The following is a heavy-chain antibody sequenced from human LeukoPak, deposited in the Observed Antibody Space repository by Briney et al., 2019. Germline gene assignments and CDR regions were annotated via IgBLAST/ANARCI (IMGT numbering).Heavy chain of an antibody. CDR2: IYYSGST. V-gene: IGHV4-59*08. D-gene: IGHD3-22*01. CDR3: ARHYYDSSGYYYEDY. CDR1: GGSISSYY. J-gene: IGHJ4*02. Sequence: SGTLSLTCTVSGGSISSYYWSWVRQPPGKGLEWIGYIYYSGSTNYNPSFKSRVTISVATSKNQCSLKLSSVSAADTAVYYCARHYYDSSGYYYEDYWGQGTLVSVSS.